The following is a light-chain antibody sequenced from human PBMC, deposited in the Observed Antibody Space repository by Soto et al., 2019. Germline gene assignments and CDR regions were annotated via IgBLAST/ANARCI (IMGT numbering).Light chain of an antibody. Sequence: DIPMTQSTSTLSASVGDRVTITCRASQTLNDWLAWYQHKPGQGPKPLIYATSKLETGVPPRFSGSGSGTEFTLTINGLQPDDSATYFCQQYKYYWTFGQGTKVEVK. CDR1: QTLNDW. V-gene: IGKV1-5*03. CDR2: ATS. J-gene: IGKJ1*01. CDR3: QQYKYYWT.